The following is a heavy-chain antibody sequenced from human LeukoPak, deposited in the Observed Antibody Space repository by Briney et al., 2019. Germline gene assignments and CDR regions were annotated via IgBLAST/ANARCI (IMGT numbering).Heavy chain of an antibody. CDR2: ISGSGGST. J-gene: IGHJ4*02. D-gene: IGHD3-10*01. CDR1: GFTFSSYA. Sequence: GGSLRLSCAASGFTFSSYAMTWVRQAPGEGLEWVSAISGSGGSTYYADSVKGRFTISRDNSKNTQYLQMNSLRAEDTAVYYCAKGGGSGLYDYWGQETLVTVSS. CDR3: AKGGGSGLYDY. V-gene: IGHV3-23*01.